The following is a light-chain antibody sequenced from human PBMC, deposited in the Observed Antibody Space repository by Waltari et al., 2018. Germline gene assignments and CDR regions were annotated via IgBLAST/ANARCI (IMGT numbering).Light chain of an antibody. V-gene: IGKV4-1*01. Sequence: DIEMTQSPDSLAVSLGERATIFCRSSQSIIHSSNNQNYLAWYQQKPGHSPKLLMFWASTRESGVPDRFSGSGSGTDFTLTISSLQAEDAAVYFCQQYYNSPPTFGQGTKEEI. CDR2: WAS. CDR1: QSIIHSSNNQNY. CDR3: QQYYNSPPT. J-gene: IGKJ1*01.